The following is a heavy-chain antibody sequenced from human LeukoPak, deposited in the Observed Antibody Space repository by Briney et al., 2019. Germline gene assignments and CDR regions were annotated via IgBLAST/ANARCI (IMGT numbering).Heavy chain of an antibody. D-gene: IGHD4-23*01. Sequence: GGSLRLSCAASGFTFSSYAMHWVRQAPGKGLEWVAVISYDGSNKYYADSVKGRFTISRDNSKNSLYLQMNSLRAEDTAVYYCAKALLPVGAFDIWGQGTMVTVSS. CDR2: ISYDGSNK. CDR1: GFTFSSYA. CDR3: AKALLPVGAFDI. J-gene: IGHJ3*02. V-gene: IGHV3-30-3*01.